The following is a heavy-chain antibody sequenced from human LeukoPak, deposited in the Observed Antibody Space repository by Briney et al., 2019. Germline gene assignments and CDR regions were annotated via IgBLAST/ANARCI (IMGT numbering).Heavy chain of an antibody. CDR2: IYSGGST. CDR3: ARDLDCSGGSCYSY. Sequence: QPGGSLRLSCAASGFTVSSNYMSWARQAPGKGLEWVSVIYSGGSTYYADSVKGRFTISRDNSKNTLYLQMNSLRAEDTAVYYCARDLDCSGGSCYSYWGQGTLVTVSS. CDR1: GFTVSSNY. V-gene: IGHV3-66*02. D-gene: IGHD2-15*01. J-gene: IGHJ4*02.